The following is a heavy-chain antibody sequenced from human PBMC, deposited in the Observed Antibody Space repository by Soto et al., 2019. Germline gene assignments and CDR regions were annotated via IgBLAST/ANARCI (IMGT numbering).Heavy chain of an antibody. J-gene: IGHJ4*02. V-gene: IGHV4-39*01. CDR2: IDYTGNT. Sequence: ETLCLTCPVSGASISSSSYYWGCIRQPPGKGLEWIASIDYTGNTFYNPSLTSRVTISVDTSKNQFSLKVTSVTAADTAVYYCARINKGYGTDSWGQGTLVTVYS. CDR1: GASISSSSYY. D-gene: IGHD5-18*01. CDR3: ARINKGYGTDS.